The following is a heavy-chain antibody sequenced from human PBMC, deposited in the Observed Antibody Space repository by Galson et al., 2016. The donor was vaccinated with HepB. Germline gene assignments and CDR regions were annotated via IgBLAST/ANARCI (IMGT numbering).Heavy chain of an antibody. J-gene: IGHJ4*02. CDR1: GFTFSSYS. D-gene: IGHD4-11*01. V-gene: IGHV3-21*01. Sequence: SLRLSCAASGFTFSSYSMNWVRQAPGKGLEWVSSISSSSSYVYYADTVKGRFTISRDNAKKSLHLQMNSLRVEDTAVYYCARSGTTVMSFPIWGQGTLVTVSS. CDR3: ARSGTTVMSFPI. CDR2: ISSSSSYV.